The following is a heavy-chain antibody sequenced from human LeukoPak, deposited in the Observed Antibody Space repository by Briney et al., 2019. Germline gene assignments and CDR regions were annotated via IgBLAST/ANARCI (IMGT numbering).Heavy chain of an antibody. CDR1: GFTFSNYA. D-gene: IGHD4-23*01. J-gene: IGHJ5*02. V-gene: IGHV3-23*01. CDR2: ISGSGGST. Sequence: GGSLRLSCAASGFTFSNYAMSWVRQAPGKGLEWVSAISGSGGSTDYADSVKGRFTISRDNSKNTLYLQMNSLRAEDTAVYYCAKSPRWPDPNWFDPWGQGTLVTVSS. CDR3: AKSPRWPDPNWFDP.